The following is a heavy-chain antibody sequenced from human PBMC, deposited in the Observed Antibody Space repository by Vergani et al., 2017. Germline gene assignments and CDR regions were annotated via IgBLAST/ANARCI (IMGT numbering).Heavy chain of an antibody. CDR2: IKQDGSEK. D-gene: IGHD2-2*01. Sequence: EVQLVESGGGLVQPGGSLRLSCAASGFTFSSYWMSWVRQAPGKGLEWVANIKQDGSEKYYADSVKGRFTISRDNSKNTLYLQMNSLRAEDTAVYYCAKDHCSSTSCYGHHYYYGMDVWGQGTTVTVSS. J-gene: IGHJ6*02. CDR1: GFTFSSYW. CDR3: AKDHCSSTSCYGHHYYYGMDV. V-gene: IGHV3-7*01.